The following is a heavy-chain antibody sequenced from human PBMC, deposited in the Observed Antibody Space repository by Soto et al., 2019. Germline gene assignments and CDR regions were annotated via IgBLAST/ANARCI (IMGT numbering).Heavy chain of an antibody. Sequence: ASVKVSCKASGYTFTSYGISWVRQAPGQGLEWMGWISAYNGNTNYAQKLQGRVTMTTDTSTSTAYMELRSLRSDDTAVYYCARDLTAAGYPPPPVDYWGQGTLVTVSS. V-gene: IGHV1-18*01. CDR1: GYTFTSYG. CDR2: ISAYNGNT. D-gene: IGHD6-13*01. J-gene: IGHJ4*02. CDR3: ARDLTAAGYPPPPVDY.